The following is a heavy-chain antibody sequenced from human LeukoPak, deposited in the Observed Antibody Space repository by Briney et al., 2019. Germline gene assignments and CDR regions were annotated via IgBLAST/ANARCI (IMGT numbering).Heavy chain of an antibody. J-gene: IGHJ4*02. CDR2: INPKSGAT. D-gene: IGHD3-10*01. Sequence: GSVKVSCKASGYTFTDYYIHWVRQAPGQGFEWMGWINPKSGATHYVERFQGRVTMTTDTSISTVYMELTRLTSDDTATYYCARRGSYYDYWGQGTLVTVSS. CDR3: ARRGSYYDY. V-gene: IGHV1-2*02. CDR1: GYTFTDYY.